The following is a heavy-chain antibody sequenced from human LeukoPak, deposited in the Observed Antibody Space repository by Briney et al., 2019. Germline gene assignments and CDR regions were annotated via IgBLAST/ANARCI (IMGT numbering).Heavy chain of an antibody. V-gene: IGHV4-59*08. CDR3: ARHIRGDGYNYDDY. J-gene: IGHJ4*02. CDR1: GGSISPYY. D-gene: IGHD5-24*01. CDR2: IYYSGST. Sequence: SDTLSLTCTVSGGSISPYYWSWIRQPPGKGLEWIGSIYYSGSTNYNPSLKSRVTISVDTSKNQFSLNLRSVTAADTAVYYCARHIRGDGYNYDDYWGQGTLVTVSS.